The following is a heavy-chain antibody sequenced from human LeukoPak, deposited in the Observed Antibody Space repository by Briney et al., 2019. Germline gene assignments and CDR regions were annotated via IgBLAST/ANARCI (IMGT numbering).Heavy chain of an antibody. J-gene: IGHJ6*02. CDR1: GRAFRGYY. CDR2: INHSGST. V-gene: IGHV4-34*01. Sequence: SEPLSLTCAVYGRAFRGYYWSWIRQPPGKGLEGIGEINHSGSTNYNPPLKRRVTISEDTSKNQSSPRMGSVTSPDTALYFSASVVTISGYCFRPTYYYGMDVWGQGTTVTVSS. CDR3: ASVVTISGYCFRPTYYYGMDV. D-gene: IGHD3-22*01.